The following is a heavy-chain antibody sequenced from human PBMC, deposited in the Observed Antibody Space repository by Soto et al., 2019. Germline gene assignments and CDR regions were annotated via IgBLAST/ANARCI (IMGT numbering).Heavy chain of an antibody. D-gene: IGHD1-20*01. CDR1: GYTFTSSA. J-gene: IGHJ4*02. Sequence: QVQLVQSGAEEKKPGASVKVSCKASGYTFTSSAIHWVRQAPGQRLEWMGWINAGNGNTKYSQKFQGRVTITRDTSASTAYMELSSLRSEDTAVYYCARGITLPTPLDYWGQGTLVTVSS. CDR3: ARGITLPTPLDY. V-gene: IGHV1-3*05. CDR2: INAGNGNT.